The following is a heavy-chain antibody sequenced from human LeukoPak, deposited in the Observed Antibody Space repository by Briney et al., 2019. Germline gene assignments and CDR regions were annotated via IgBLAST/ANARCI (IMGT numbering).Heavy chain of an antibody. CDR1: GGTFSSYA. D-gene: IGHD1-26*01. Sequence: SVKVSCKASGGTFSSYAISWVRQAPGQGLEWMGGIIPIFGTANYAQKFQGRVTITADESTSTAYMELSSLRSEDTAVYYCASWTGSPYWFDYWGQGTLVTVSS. CDR2: IIPIFGTA. J-gene: IGHJ4*02. V-gene: IGHV1-69*13. CDR3: ASWTGSPYWFDY.